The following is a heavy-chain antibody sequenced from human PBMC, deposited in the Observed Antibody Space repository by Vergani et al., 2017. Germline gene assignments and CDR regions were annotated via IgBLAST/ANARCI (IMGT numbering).Heavy chain of an antibody. J-gene: IGHJ6*02. CDR1: GYTFTSYG. Sequence: VQLVQSGAEVKKPGASVKVSCKASGYTFTSYGISWVRQAPGQGLEWMGWISAYNGNTNYAQKLQGRVTITADKSTSTAYMELSSLRSEDTAVYYCARYLGAYYYYGMDVWGQGTTVTVSS. V-gene: IGHV1-18*01. CDR2: ISAYNGNT. CDR3: ARYLGAYYYYGMDV. D-gene: IGHD3-16*01.